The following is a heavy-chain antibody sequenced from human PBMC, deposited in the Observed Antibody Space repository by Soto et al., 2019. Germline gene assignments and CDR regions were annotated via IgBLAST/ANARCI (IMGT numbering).Heavy chain of an antibody. V-gene: IGHV1-69*01. J-gene: IGHJ6*02. CDR2: IIPIFGTA. Sequence: QVQLVQSGAEVKKPGSSVKVSCKASGGTFSSYAISWVRQAPGQGREWMGGIIPIFGTANYAQKFQGRVTITADESKSTAYMELSSLRSEDTSVYYCASPAYGSGSYYKRSYYYYGMAVWGQGTTVTVSS. CDR1: GGTFSSYA. D-gene: IGHD3-10*01. CDR3: ASPAYGSGSYYKRSYYYYGMAV.